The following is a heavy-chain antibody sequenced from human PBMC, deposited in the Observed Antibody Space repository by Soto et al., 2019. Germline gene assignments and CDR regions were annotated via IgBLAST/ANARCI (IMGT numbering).Heavy chain of an antibody. D-gene: IGHD3-22*01. CDR2: INPNSGGT. Sequence: ASVKVSCKASGYTFTVYYMHWVRQAPGQGLEWMGWINPNSGGTNYAQKFQGWVTMTRDTSISTAYMELSRLRSDDTAVYYCARVDRDDPHNAFDIWGQGTMVTVSS. CDR1: GYTFTVYY. V-gene: IGHV1-2*04. CDR3: ARVDRDDPHNAFDI. J-gene: IGHJ3*02.